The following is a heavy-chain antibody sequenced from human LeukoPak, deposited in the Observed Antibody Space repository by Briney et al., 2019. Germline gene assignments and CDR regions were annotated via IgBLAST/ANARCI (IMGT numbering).Heavy chain of an antibody. D-gene: IGHD1-26*01. J-gene: IGHJ4*02. Sequence: SDTLSLTCAVYGGSFSGYYWSWLRQPPGKGLEWIGEINHSGSTNYNPSLKSRVTISVDTSKNLFSLKLSSVTAADTAVYYCARGGVGATTAGFDYWGQGTLVTVSS. CDR1: GGSFSGYY. CDR3: ARGGVGATTAGFDY. CDR2: INHSGST. V-gene: IGHV4-34*01.